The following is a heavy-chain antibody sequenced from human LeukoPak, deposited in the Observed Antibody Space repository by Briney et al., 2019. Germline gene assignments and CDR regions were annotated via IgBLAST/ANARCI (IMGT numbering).Heavy chain of an antibody. CDR3: ARDPPGIAASGTYY. D-gene: IGHD6-13*01. CDR1: GFSVSNNY. J-gene: IGHJ4*02. Sequence: GGSLRLSCAVSGFSVSNNYMNWVRQAPGEGLEWVSLIYSRGGTSYADSVKGRFTISRDSSKNTLFLQMNSLRVEDTAVYYCARDPPGIAASGTYYWGQGTLVTVSS. CDR2: IYSRGGT. V-gene: IGHV3-53*01.